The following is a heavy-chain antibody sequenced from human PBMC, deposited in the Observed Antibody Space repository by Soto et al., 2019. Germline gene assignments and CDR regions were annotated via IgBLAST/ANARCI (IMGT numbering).Heavy chain of an antibody. Sequence: QVPLVQSGAEVKKPGSSVKVSCKASGGTFSSYAISWVRQAPGQGLEWMGGIIPIFGTANYAQKFQGRVTITADESTSTAYMELRSLRSEDTAVYYCARVVTVVKSFHYWYFDLWGRGTLVTVSS. CDR3: ARVVTVVKSFHYWYFDL. J-gene: IGHJ2*01. CDR2: IIPIFGTA. D-gene: IGHD2-15*01. V-gene: IGHV1-69*12. CDR1: GGTFSSYA.